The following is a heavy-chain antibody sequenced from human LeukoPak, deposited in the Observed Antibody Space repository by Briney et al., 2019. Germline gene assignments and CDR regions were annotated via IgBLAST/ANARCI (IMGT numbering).Heavy chain of an antibody. CDR1: GFTFSSYA. D-gene: IGHD3-10*01. V-gene: IGHV3-23*01. J-gene: IGHJ4*02. CDR2: ISGSGGST. CDR3: AKDPHYYGSGSYYPFDY. Sequence: GGSLRLSCAASGFTFSSYAMSWVRQAPGKGLEWVSAISGSGGSTYYADSVKGRFTISRDNSKNTLYLQMNSLRAEDTAVYYCAKDPHYYGSGSYYPFDYWGQGTLVTVSS.